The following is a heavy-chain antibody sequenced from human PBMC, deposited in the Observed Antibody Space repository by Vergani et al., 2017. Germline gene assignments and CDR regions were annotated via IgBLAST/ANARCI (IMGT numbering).Heavy chain of an antibody. J-gene: IGHJ4*02. CDR2: ISWNSGST. CDR1: GFTFDDYA. V-gene: IGHV3-9*01. CDR3: AKAPALSDIAVAGSYFDY. D-gene: IGHD6-19*01. Sequence: EVQLVESGGGLVQPGRSLRLSCAASGFTFDDYAMHWVRQAPGKGLEWVSGISWNSGSTGYADSVTGRFTISRDNAKHSLYLQMNSLRAEDTALHYCAKAPALSDIAVAGSYFDYWGQGTLVTVSS.